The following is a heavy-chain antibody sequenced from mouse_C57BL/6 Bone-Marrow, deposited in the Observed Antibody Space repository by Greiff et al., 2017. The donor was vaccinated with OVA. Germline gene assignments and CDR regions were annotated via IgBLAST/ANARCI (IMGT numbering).Heavy chain of an antibody. CDR3: ARSFYYGSSDWFAY. CDR2: IDPSDSYT. V-gene: IGHV1-59*01. CDR1: GYTFTSYW. Sequence: QVQLQQPGAELVRPGTSVKLPCKASGYTFTSYWMHWVKQRPGQGLEWIGVIDPSDSYTNYNQKFKGKATLTVDTSSSTAYMQLSSLTSEDSAAYYCARSFYYGSSDWFAYWGQGTLVTVS. D-gene: IGHD1-1*01. J-gene: IGHJ3*01.